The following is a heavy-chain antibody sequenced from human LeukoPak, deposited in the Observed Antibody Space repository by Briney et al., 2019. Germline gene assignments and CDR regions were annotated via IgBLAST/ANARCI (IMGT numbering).Heavy chain of an antibody. D-gene: IGHD6-13*01. J-gene: IGHJ4*02. V-gene: IGHV4-59*12. CDR2: IYYSGST. Sequence: SETLSLTCTVSGGSISSYYWSWIRQPPGKGLEWLGYIYYSGSTNYNPSLKSRATISVDKSKNQFSLKLSSVTAADTAVYYCARDRQQLVGYWGQGTLVTVSS. CDR3: ARDRQQLVGY. CDR1: GGSISSYY.